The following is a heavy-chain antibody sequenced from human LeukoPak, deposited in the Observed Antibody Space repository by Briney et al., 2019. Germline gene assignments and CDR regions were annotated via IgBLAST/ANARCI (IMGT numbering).Heavy chain of an antibody. Sequence: GGSLRLSCAASEFTFTNYAMSWVRQAPGKGLEWVSTLNDSGDKTYYADSVKGRFTISRDNSKDTLYLQMNSLRAGDTAVYYCAKHYYYGSGSYYSFFDYWGQGTLVTVSS. CDR1: EFTFTNYA. V-gene: IGHV3-23*01. J-gene: IGHJ4*02. CDR2: LNDSGDKT. D-gene: IGHD3-10*01. CDR3: AKHYYYGSGSYYSFFDY.